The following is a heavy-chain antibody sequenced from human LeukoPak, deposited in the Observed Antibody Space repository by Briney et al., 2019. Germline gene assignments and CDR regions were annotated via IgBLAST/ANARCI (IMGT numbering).Heavy chain of an antibody. CDR2: IRYDGDIK. V-gene: IGHV3-30*02. D-gene: IGHD4-17*01. CDR1: GFTFSSYG. Sequence: GGSLRLSCAASGFTFSSYGMHWVRQAPGKGLEWVAFIRYDGDIKYYADSVKGRFTISRDNSKNTLYLQMNSLTAEDTAVYYCARHSQSGYGDYDDAFDIWGQGTMVTVSS. CDR3: ARHSQSGYGDYDDAFDI. J-gene: IGHJ3*02.